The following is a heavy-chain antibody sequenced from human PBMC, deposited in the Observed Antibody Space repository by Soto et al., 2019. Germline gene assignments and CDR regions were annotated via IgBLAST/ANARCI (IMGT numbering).Heavy chain of an antibody. CDR3: AREGGIVGATAADY. J-gene: IGHJ4*02. D-gene: IGHD1-26*01. V-gene: IGHV4-31*03. CDR2: IYYSGST. CDR1: GGSISSGGYY. Sequence: QVQLQESGPGLVKPSQTLSLTCTVSGGSISSGGYYWSWIRQHPGKGLEWIGYIYYSGSTYYNPSRKSRGTTSVDTSKNQFSLKLSSVTAADTAVYYCAREGGIVGATAADYWGQGTLVTVSS.